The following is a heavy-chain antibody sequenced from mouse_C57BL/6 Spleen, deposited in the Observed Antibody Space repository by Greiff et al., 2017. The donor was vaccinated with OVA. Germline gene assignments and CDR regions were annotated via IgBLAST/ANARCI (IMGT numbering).Heavy chain of an antibody. Sequence: VQLQQSGPELVKPGASVKLSCKASGYTFTDYNMPWVKQSPGKSLEWIGYINPNNGGTSYNQKFKGKATLTVNKSSSTAYMELRSLTSEDSAVYYCARDWEDFDYWGQGTTLTVSS. CDR2: INPNNGGT. V-gene: IGHV1-22*01. J-gene: IGHJ2*01. CDR3: ARDWEDFDY. CDR1: GYTFTDYN. D-gene: IGHD4-1*01.